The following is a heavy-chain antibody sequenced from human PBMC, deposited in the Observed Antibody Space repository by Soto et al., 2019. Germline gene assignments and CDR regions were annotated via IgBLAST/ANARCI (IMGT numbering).Heavy chain of an antibody. D-gene: IGHD3-9*01. CDR1: GGSISSYY. V-gene: IGHV4-59*01. CDR3: ARGVLRYFDWLNREGRYYYYGMDV. J-gene: IGHJ6*02. CDR2: IYHSGST. Sequence: PSETLSLTCTVSGGSISSYYWSWIRQPPGKGLEWIGYIYHSGSTNYNPSLKSRVTISVDTSKNQFSLKLSSVTAADTAVYYCARGVLRYFDWLNREGRYYYYGMDVWGQGSTVTVSS.